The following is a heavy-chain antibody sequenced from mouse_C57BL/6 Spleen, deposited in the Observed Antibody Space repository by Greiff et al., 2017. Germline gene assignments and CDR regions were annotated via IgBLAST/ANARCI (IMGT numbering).Heavy chain of an antibody. D-gene: IGHD4-1*01. CDR1: GYTFTSYW. CDR2: IYPGSGST. CDR3: ARSPLTGTGFDY. V-gene: IGHV1-55*01. Sequence: QVQLQQPGAELVKPGASVKMSCKASGYTFTSYWITWVKQRPGQGLEWIGDIYPGSGSTNYNEKFKSKATLTVDNSSSTAYMQLSSLTSEDSAVYSCARSPLTGTGFDYWGPGTTLTVSS. J-gene: IGHJ2*01.